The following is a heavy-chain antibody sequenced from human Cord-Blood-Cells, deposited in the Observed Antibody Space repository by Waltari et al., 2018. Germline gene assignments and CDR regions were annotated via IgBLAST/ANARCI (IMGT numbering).Heavy chain of an antibody. CDR3: ARDIAAADPVDDY. Sequence: EVQLVESGGGLIQPGGSLRLSGAASGFTVSCNYMSWVRQAPGKGLEWVSVIYSGGSTYYADSVKGRFTISRDNSKNTLYLQMNSLRAEDTAVYYCARDIAAADPVDDYWGQGTLVTVSS. V-gene: IGHV3-53*01. CDR2: IYSGGST. D-gene: IGHD6-13*01. J-gene: IGHJ4*02. CDR1: GFTVSCNY.